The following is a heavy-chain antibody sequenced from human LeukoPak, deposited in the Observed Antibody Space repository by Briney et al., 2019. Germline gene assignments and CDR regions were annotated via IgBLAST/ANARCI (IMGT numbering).Heavy chain of an antibody. CDR2: IDPNSGGT. J-gene: IGHJ4*02. Sequence: ASVKVSCKTSGYTFTGYYMHWVRQAPGQGLEWMGWIDPNSGGTSYAQKFQGRVTMTRDTSISTAHMELSRLTSDDTAVYYCARDGVVRGVIIYWGQGTLVTVSS. CDR3: ARDGVVRGVIIY. CDR1: GYTFTGYY. D-gene: IGHD3-10*01. V-gene: IGHV1-2*02.